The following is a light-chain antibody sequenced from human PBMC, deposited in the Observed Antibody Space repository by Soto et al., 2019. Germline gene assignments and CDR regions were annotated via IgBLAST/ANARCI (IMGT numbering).Light chain of an antibody. CDR3: CSSAPESTYV. V-gene: IGLV2-23*01. CDR1: SDDVGSYNS. CDR2: KGT. J-gene: IGLJ1*01. Sequence: QSVLAQPASVSGSPGQSITISCTGTSDDVGSYNSVSWYQQLPHKAPQVILYKGTQRPSGVPSRYSGSTSGNAASLTISGLQADDEADYFCCSSAPESTYVFGTGTKLTVL.